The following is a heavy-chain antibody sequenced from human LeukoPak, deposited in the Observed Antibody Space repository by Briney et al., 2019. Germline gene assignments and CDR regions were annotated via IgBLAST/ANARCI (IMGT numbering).Heavy chain of an antibody. Sequence: GGSLRLSCAASGFTFSSYWMSWVRQAPGKGPEWVANIKQDGSEKYYVDSVKGRFTISRDNAKNSLYLQMNSLRAEDTAVYYCARDLEGCSSTSCYRYFDYWGQGTLVTVSS. CDR3: ARDLEGCSSTSCYRYFDY. D-gene: IGHD2-2*01. J-gene: IGHJ4*02. CDR2: IKQDGSEK. V-gene: IGHV3-7*01. CDR1: GFTFSSYW.